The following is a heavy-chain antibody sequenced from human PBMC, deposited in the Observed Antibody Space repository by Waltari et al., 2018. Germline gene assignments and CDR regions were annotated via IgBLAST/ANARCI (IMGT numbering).Heavy chain of an antibody. D-gene: IGHD3-22*01. V-gene: IGHV3-7*01. J-gene: IGHJ4*02. CDR1: GFTFSSYW. CDR2: IKQDGSEK. CDR3: AGSYYYDSSGSTY. Sequence: EVQLVESGGGLVQPGGSLRLSCAASGFTFSSYWMSWVRQAPGKGLEWVANIKQDGSEKYYVDSVKGRFTISRDNAKNSLYLQMNSLRAEDTAVYYCAGSYYYDSSGSTYWGQGTLVTVSS.